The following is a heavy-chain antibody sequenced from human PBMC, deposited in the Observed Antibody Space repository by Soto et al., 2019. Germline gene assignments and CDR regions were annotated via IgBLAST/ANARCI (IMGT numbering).Heavy chain of an antibody. CDR2: IIPIFGTA. D-gene: IGHD3-22*01. CDR3: ARAPGSYDSSGYYYYYYGMDV. Sequence: QVQLVQSGAEVKKPGSSVKVSCKASGGTFSSYAISWVRQAPGQGLEGLGGIIPIFGTANYAQKFQGRVTITADESTSTAYMELSSLRSEDTAVYYCARAPGSYDSSGYYYYYYGMDVWGQGTTVTVSS. V-gene: IGHV1-69*01. CDR1: GGTFSSYA. J-gene: IGHJ6*02.